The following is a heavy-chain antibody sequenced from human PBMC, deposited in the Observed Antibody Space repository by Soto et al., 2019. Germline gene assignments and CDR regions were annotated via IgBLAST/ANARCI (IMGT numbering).Heavy chain of an antibody. CDR1: GGTFSSYT. CDR2: IIPILGIA. J-gene: IGHJ3*02. D-gene: IGHD3-10*01. CDR3: AKERMVRGIDDAFDI. V-gene: IGHV1-69*04. Sequence: ASVKVSCKASGGTFSSYTISWVRQAPGQGLEWMGRIIPILGIANYAQKFQGRVTITADKSTSTAYMELSSLRSEDTAVYYCAKERMVRGIDDAFDIWGQGTMVTVSS.